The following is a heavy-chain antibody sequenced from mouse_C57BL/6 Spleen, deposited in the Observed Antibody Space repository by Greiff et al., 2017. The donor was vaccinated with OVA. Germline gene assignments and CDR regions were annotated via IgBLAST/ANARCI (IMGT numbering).Heavy chain of an antibody. CDR3: ARSTSLQNAMDY. CDR2: INPNNGGT. D-gene: IGHD1-1*01. J-gene: IGHJ4*01. Sequence: EVQLQQSGPELVKPGASVKIPCKASGYTFTDYNMDWVKQSHGKSLEWIGDINPNNGGTIYNQKFKGKATLTVDKSSSTAYMELRSLTSEDTAVYYCARSTSLQNAMDYWGQGTSVTVSS. V-gene: IGHV1-18*01. CDR1: GYTFTDYN.